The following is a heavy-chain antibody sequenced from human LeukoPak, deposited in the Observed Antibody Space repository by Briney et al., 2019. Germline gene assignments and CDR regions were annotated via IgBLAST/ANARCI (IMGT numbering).Heavy chain of an antibody. CDR3: ARGPRYYYDRSGYSYFDY. V-gene: IGHV3-7*01. D-gene: IGHD3-22*01. CDR2: IQQSGSEK. Sequence: QPGGSLRLSCVASGFSFSTYWMSWVRQAPGKWLEWVAKIQQSGSEKYYVDSVKGRFPISRDNAKNSQYLQMNSLRAEDTAVCYCARGPRYYYDRSGYSYFDYWGQGTPVTVSS. J-gene: IGHJ4*02. CDR1: GFSFSTYW.